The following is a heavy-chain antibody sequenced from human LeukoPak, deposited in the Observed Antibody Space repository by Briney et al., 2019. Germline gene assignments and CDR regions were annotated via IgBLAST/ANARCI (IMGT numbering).Heavy chain of an antibody. D-gene: IGHD1-1*01. CDR3: ARGDDFSGDY. V-gene: IGHV3-7*04. CDR2: IHQDGNKK. CDR1: GFTFSTYW. Sequence: GGSLRLFCAASGFTFSTYWMSWVRQAPGKGLEWVANIHQDGNKKYYVDSVKGRFTISRDNAKNSLYLQMNSLRVEDTAVYYCARGDDFSGDYWGQGTLVTVSS. J-gene: IGHJ4*02.